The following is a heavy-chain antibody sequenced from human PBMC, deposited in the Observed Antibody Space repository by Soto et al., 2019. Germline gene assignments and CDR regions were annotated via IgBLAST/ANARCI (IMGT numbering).Heavy chain of an antibody. Sequence: QGQLVQSGAEVKKPGSSVKVSCKASGGTFNTYPITWVRQAPGRGLEWMGSIVPIFGSANYDKTFQGRVAITADKYTTTAYIELSSLRFEDTAIYYCARAWGAVIDPVGRDYIDMGVWGQGTTVTVSS. J-gene: IGHJ6*02. D-gene: IGHD3-3*01. CDR2: IVPIFGSA. CDR3: ARAWGAVIDPVGRDYIDMGV. V-gene: IGHV1-69*06. CDR1: GGTFNTYP.